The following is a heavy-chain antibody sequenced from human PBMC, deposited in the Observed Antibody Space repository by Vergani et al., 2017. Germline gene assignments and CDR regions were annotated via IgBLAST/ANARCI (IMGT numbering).Heavy chain of an antibody. Sequence: QVQLQESGPGLVKPSETLSLTCTVSGGSICSYYWSWIRQPPGKGLEWIGYIYYSGSTNYNPSLKSRVTISVDTSKNQFSLKLSSVTAADTAVYYCARLNGDYMRLSEYWGQGTLVAVSS. J-gene: IGHJ4*02. CDR3: ARLNGDYMRLSEY. D-gene: IGHD4-17*01. V-gene: IGHV4-59*01. CDR1: GGSICSYY. CDR2: IYYSGST.